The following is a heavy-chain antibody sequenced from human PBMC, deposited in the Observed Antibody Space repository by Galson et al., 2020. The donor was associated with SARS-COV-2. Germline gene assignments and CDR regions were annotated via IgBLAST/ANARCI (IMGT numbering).Heavy chain of an antibody. V-gene: IGHV3-53*01. J-gene: IGHJ6*02. CDR2: IYVAGYT. D-gene: IGHD3-16*01. CDR3: AGTLGPYYYYAYGLDV. Sequence: GESLKIYCAALGLTVSSNYMLWVRQATGTRQESVSVIYVAGYTYYADPVKGRFTISRDDSKNTLYLQMNSLRAEDTAVYYCAGTLGPYYYYAYGLDVWGQGTTVTVSS. CDR1: GLTVSSNY.